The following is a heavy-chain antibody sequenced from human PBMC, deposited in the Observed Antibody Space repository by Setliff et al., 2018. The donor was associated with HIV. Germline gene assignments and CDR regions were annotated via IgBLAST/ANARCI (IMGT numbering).Heavy chain of an antibody. CDR2: IDPNSGDT. CDR1: GYTFTGYY. J-gene: IGHJ3*02. CDR3: ARDPRLDTVTDGGAFDI. V-gene: IGHV1-2*02. Sequence: ASVKVSCKASGYTFTGYYLHWVRQAPGQGLEWMGWIDPNSGDTNYEQKFQGRVSMTRDTSISTVYMELSSLRSDDTAVYYCARDPRLDTVTDGGAFDIWGQGTMVTVSS. D-gene: IGHD4-4*01.